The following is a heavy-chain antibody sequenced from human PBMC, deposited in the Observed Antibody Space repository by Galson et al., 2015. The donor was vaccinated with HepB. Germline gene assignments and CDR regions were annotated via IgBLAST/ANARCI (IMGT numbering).Heavy chain of an antibody. V-gene: IGHV3-15*01. J-gene: IGHJ4*02. CDR2: IKSKTDGGTT. D-gene: IGHD2-2*01. CDR1: GFTFSNAW. CDR3: TSETVVVPAASPFDY. Sequence: SLRLSCAASGFTFSNAWMSWVRQAPGKGLEWVGRIKSKTDGGTTDYAAPVKGRFTISRDDSKNTLYLQMNSLKTEDTAVYYCTSETVVVPAASPFDYWGQGTLVTVSS.